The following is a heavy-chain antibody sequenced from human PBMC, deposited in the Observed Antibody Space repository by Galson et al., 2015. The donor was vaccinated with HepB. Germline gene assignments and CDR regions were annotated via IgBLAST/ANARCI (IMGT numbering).Heavy chain of an antibody. CDR1: GFTFSSYA. CDR3: ARGYVSRGNFDY. CDR2: IGATGGST. Sequence: SLRLSCAASGFTFSSYAMSWVRQAPGKGLEWVSAIGATGGSTYYADSVKGRFTISRDNSKNTLYLQMNSPRAEDTAVYSCARGYVSRGNFDYWGQGTLVTVSS. J-gene: IGHJ4*02. D-gene: IGHD5-24*01. V-gene: IGHV3-23*01.